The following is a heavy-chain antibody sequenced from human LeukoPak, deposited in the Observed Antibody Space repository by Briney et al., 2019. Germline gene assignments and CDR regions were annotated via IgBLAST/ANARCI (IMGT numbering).Heavy chain of an antibody. Sequence: GGSLRLSCAASGFTLSSYAMSWVRQAPGKGLEWVSAISGSGGSTYYADSVKGRFTISRDNSKNTLYLQMNSLRAEDTAVYYCAKDRAQTPLKYWGQGTLVTVSS. J-gene: IGHJ4*02. CDR2: ISGSGGST. D-gene: IGHD3-10*01. CDR3: AKDRAQTPLKY. V-gene: IGHV3-23*01. CDR1: GFTLSSYA.